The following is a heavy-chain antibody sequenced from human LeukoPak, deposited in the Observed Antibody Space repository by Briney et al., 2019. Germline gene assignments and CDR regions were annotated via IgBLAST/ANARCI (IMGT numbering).Heavy chain of an antibody. CDR2: ISGSGGST. D-gene: IGHD6-19*01. CDR3: AKGGRQYSSGSPGGY. V-gene: IGHV3-23*01. CDR1: GFTFSIHA. J-gene: IGHJ4*02. Sequence: GGSLRLSCAASGFTFSIHAMSWVRQAPGKGLEWVSAISGSGGSTYYADSVKGRFTISRDNSKNTLYLQMNSLRAEDTAVYYCAKGGRQYSSGSPGGYWGQGTLVTVSS.